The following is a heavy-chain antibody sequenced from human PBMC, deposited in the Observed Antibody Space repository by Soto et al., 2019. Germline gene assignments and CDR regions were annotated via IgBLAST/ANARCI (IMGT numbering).Heavy chain of an antibody. D-gene: IGHD3-22*01. Sequence: GGSLRLSCAASGFTFSDYYMSWIRKAPAKGLEWVSRISSDGTSTNYADSVKGRFTISRDNAKNTVYLEMNSLRAEDTAVYYCARDWYYYDTSDHFSADAFDIWGQGTTVTVSS. V-gene: IGHV3-74*01. CDR1: GFTFSDYY. CDR2: ISSDGTST. J-gene: IGHJ3*02. CDR3: ARDWYYYDTSDHFSADAFDI.